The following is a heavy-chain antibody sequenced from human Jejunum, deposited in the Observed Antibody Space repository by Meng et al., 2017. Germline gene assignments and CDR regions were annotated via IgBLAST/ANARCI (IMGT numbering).Heavy chain of an antibody. D-gene: IGHD4-11*01. CDR1: GFDFRHYA. V-gene: IGHV3-30*01. CDR2: LSYDGAAE. CDR3: SGDHYSNYSPQLDY. J-gene: IGHJ4*02. Sequence: GESLKISCSASGFDFRHYAMHWVRQAPGKGLEWVAVLSYDGAAELYADSVKGRFTISRDHSKNTLFLQMNRLRPEDTALYYCSGDHYSNYSPQLDYWGQGTLVTVSS.